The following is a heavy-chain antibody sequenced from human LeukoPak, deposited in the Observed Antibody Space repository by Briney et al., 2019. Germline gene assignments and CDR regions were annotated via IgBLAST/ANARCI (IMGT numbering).Heavy chain of an antibody. CDR2: FNGNGDGT. Sequence: ASVKVSCKTSGDTFSVYHIHWVRQAPGQGLEWMGWFNGNGDGTKYAQKFQGRVTMTRDTSTDTDYMELTRLISDDTAVYYCARDPLDGNYFFDYWGQGTLVTVAS. CDR3: ARDPLDGNYFFDY. D-gene: IGHD5-24*01. V-gene: IGHV1-2*02. CDR1: GDTFSVYH. J-gene: IGHJ4*02.